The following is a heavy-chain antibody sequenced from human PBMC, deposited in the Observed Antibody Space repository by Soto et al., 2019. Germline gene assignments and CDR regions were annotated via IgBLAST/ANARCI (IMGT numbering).Heavy chain of an antibody. CDR3: AKDGKVAAAASNF. CDR2: LSDTGDVT. D-gene: IGHD6-13*01. Sequence: GALRLSCAASGFTFYSYALSWVRQAPGKGLEWVSTLSDTGDVTYHADSVRGRFTISRDTSKNTLFLQMNSLTAEDTAVYYCAKDGKVAAAASNFWGQGTQVTVSS. CDR1: GFTFYSYA. J-gene: IGHJ4*02. V-gene: IGHV3-23*01.